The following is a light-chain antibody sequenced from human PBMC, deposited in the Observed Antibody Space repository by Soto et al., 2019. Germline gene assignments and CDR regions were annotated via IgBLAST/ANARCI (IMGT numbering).Light chain of an antibody. CDR3: SSYTSSSTLYV. J-gene: IGLJ1*01. CDR2: EVS. V-gene: IGLV2-14*01. CDR1: SMDVGGYNY. Sequence: HSPLTQPPAAPASPIQPITISCPVISMDVGGYNYGSCYQQHPGKAPKLMIYEVSNRPSGVSNRFSGSKSGNTASLTISGLQAEDEADYYCSSYTSSSTLYVFGTGTKVTVL.